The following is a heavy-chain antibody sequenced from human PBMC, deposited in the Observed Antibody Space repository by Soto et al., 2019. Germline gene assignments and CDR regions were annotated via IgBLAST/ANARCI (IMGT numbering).Heavy chain of an antibody. CDR1: GFTFRTYG. D-gene: IGHD6-19*01. Sequence: GSLRLSCAAAGFTFRTYGMNWVRQAPGKGPEWVAIISFDGSETHYAGSVKGRFTISRDNSRSTLYLQMNSLIVEDTAVYYCARQEAGTDYWGQGTLVTGSS. CDR2: ISFDGSET. CDR3: ARQEAGTDY. V-gene: IGHV3-30*03. J-gene: IGHJ4*02.